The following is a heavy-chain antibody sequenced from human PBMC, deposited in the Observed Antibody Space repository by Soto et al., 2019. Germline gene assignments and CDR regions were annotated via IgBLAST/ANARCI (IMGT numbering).Heavy chain of an antibody. D-gene: IGHD2-2*01. CDR3: AKYSTTGWFDP. CDR2: ISAYNGNT. V-gene: IGHV1-18*01. J-gene: IGHJ5*02. Sequence: ASVKVSCKASGYTFTSYGISWVRQAPGQGLEWMGWISAYNGNTNYAQKLQGRVTMTIDTSTSTAYMELRSLRSDDTAVYYCAKYSTTGWFDPWGQGTLVTVSS. CDR1: GYTFTSYG.